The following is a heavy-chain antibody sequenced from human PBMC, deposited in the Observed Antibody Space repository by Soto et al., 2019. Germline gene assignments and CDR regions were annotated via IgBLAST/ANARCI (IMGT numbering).Heavy chain of an antibody. J-gene: IGHJ5*02. D-gene: IGHD6-13*01. CDR3: ARSSGSADWFDP. CDR2: ISAYNGNT. Sequence: QVQLVQSGAEVKKPGASVKVSCKASGYTFTSYGISWVRQAPGQGLEWMGWISAYNGNTNYAKKLQGRVTMTTDTSTSTDYMERSSLRSDDTAVYYCARSSGSADWFDPWGQGTLVTVSS. CDR1: GYTFTSYG. V-gene: IGHV1-18*01.